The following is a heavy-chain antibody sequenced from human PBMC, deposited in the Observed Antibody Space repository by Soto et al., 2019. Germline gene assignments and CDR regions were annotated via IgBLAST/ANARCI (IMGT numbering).Heavy chain of an antibody. Sequence: SDTLSLTCTVSGGSISSYYWSWIRQPAGKGLEWIGRIYTSGSTNYNPSLNSRVTMSVDTSKNQFSLKLSSVTAADTAVYYCARGAFDRVIPEDAFDICGQRTMVKVSS. CDR1: GGSISSYY. CDR2: IYTSGST. V-gene: IGHV4-4*07. D-gene: IGHD2-21*01. CDR3: ARGAFDRVIPEDAFDI. J-gene: IGHJ3*02.